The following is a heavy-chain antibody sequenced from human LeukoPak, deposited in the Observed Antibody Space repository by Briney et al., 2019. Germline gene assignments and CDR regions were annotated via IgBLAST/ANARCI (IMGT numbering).Heavy chain of an antibody. CDR1: GGSISIYY. J-gene: IGHJ3*02. Sequence: SETLSLTCTVSGGSISIYYWSWIRQPAGKGLEWIGRIYTSGSTNYNPSLKSRVTMSVDTSKNQFSLKLSSVTAADTAVYYCARGLGGTIFGVASYFDIWGQGTMVTVSS. CDR3: ARGLGGTIFGVASYFDI. D-gene: IGHD3-3*01. V-gene: IGHV4-4*07. CDR2: IYTSGST.